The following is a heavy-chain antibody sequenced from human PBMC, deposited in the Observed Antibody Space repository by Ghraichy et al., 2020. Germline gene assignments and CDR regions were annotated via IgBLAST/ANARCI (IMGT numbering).Heavy chain of an antibody. CDR2: ISHRGSA. CDR1: GYSISSGYF. J-gene: IGHJ6*02. Sequence: SETLSLTCTVSGYSISSGYFWGWIRQSTGRGLQWIGSISHRGSAYYSLSLGYRVTISRDTSKNQFSLQLSSVTAADTAVYYCARGGTPAYKYYFGLDVWGQGITVTVS. D-gene: IGHD5-24*01. V-gene: IGHV4-38-2*02. CDR3: ARGGTPAYKYYFGLDV.